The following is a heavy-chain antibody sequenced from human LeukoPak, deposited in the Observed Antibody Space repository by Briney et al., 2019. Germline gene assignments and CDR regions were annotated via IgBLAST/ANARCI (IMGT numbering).Heavy chain of an antibody. CDR2: ISYDGSNK. V-gene: IGHV3-30-3*01. CDR3: ARDRERGCSGGSCYLYYYGMDV. J-gene: IGHJ6*02. Sequence: GGSLRLSCAASGFTFSSYAMHWVRQAPGKGLEWVAVISYDGSNKYYADSVKGRFTISRDNSKNMLYLQMNSLRAEDTAVYYCARDRERGCSGGSCYLYYYGMDVWGQGTTVTVSS. D-gene: IGHD2-15*01. CDR1: GFTFSSYA.